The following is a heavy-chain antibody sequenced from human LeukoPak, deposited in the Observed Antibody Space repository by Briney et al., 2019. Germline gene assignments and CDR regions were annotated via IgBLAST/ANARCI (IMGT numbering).Heavy chain of an antibody. CDR1: GFTFSSYG. D-gene: IGHD2-15*01. CDR2: IRYDGSNK. Sequence: GGSLRLSCAASGFTFSSYGMHWVRQAPGKGLEWVAFIRYDGSNKYYADSVKGRFTISRDNSKNTLYLQMNSLRAEDTAVYYCAKDTASSWWYDLWGRGTLVTVSS. CDR3: AKDTASSWWYDL. V-gene: IGHV3-30*02. J-gene: IGHJ2*01.